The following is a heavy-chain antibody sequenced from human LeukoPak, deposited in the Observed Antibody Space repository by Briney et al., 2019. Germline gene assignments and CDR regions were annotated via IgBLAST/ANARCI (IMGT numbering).Heavy chain of an antibody. CDR2: IYYSGST. D-gene: IGHD6-19*01. CDR3: ARLEGSIAVAGTGFDY. J-gene: IGHJ4*02. Sequence: PSETLSLTCAVSGGSISSGGYSWSWIRQPPGKGLEWIGSIYYSGSTYYNPSLKSRVTISVDTSKNQFSLKLSSVTAADTAVYYCARLEGSIAVAGTGFDYWGQGTLVTVSS. CDR1: GGSISSGGYS. V-gene: IGHV4-30-2*03.